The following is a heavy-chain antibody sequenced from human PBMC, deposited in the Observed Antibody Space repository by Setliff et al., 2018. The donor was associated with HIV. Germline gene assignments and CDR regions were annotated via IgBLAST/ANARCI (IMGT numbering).Heavy chain of an antibody. CDR2: MNPNSGST. Sequence: ASVKVSCKASGYTFTNDDINWVRQAPGQGLEWMGWMNPNSGSTGYAQKFQGRVTMTSDTSTSTVYMELSSLRSDDTAVYYCVRPRVFDSFDVWGPGTMVTVS. CDR3: VRPRVFDSFDV. J-gene: IGHJ3*01. V-gene: IGHV1-8*02. CDR1: GYTFTNDD.